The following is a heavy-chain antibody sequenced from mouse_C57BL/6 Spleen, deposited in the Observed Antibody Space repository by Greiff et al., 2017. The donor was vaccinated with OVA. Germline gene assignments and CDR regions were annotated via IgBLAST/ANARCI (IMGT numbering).Heavy chain of an antibody. CDR1: GYTFTSYW. D-gene: IGHD1-1*01. Sequence: QVQLQQPGTELVKPGASVKLSCKASGYTFTSYWMHWVKQRPGQGLEWIGNINPSNGGTNYNEKFKSKATLTEDKSSSTAYMQLSSLTSEDSAVYYCARSDYYGSPYFDYWGQGTTLTVSS. CDR3: ARSDYYGSPYFDY. V-gene: IGHV1-53*01. J-gene: IGHJ2*01. CDR2: INPSNGGT.